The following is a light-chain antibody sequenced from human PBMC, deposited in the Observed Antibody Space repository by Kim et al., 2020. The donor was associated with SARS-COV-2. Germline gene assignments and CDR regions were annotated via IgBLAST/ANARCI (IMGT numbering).Light chain of an antibody. J-gene: IGLJ2*01. CDR1: ALPKKS. Sequence: PGQTARITCSGNALPKKSAYWYQQKSGQAPVLVIYEDSKRPSGIPERFSGSSSGTMATLTISRAQVGDEADYYCYSTDSSSNLGVFGGGTQLTVL. V-gene: IGLV3-10*01. CDR2: EDS. CDR3: YSTDSSSNLGV.